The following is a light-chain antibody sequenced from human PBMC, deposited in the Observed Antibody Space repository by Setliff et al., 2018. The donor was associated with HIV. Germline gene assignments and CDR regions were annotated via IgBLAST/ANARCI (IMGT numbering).Light chain of an antibody. J-gene: IGLJ3*02. CDR2: DVT. V-gene: IGLV2-23*02. CDR3: CSYAGDRVFWL. Sequence: QSALTQPASVSGSPGQSITISCTGTSSDVGNYNPVSWYQQYPGKAPKLIIYDVTKRPSGVSNRFSGSKSGNTASLTIFGLQPEDEADYYCCSYAGDRVFWLFAGGTKVTVL. CDR1: SSDVGNYNP.